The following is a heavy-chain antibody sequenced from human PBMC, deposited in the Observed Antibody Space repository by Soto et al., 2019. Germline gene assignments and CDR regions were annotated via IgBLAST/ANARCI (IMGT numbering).Heavy chain of an antibody. CDR3: ARTTRYGKLDY. CDR1: GGSFSGYY. J-gene: IGHJ4*02. CDR2: INHSGST. V-gene: IGHV4-34*01. D-gene: IGHD1-1*01. Sequence: SETLSLTCAVYGGSFSGYYWSWIRQPPGKGLEWIGEINHSGSTNYDPSLKSRVTISVDTSKNQFSLKLSSVTAADTAVYYCARTTRYGKLDYWGQGTLVTVSS.